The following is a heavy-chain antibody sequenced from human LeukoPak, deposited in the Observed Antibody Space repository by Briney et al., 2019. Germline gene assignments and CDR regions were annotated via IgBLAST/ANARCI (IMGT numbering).Heavy chain of an antibody. CDR2: ISGTGGST. D-gene: IGHD3-22*01. V-gene: IGHV3-23*01. J-gene: IGHJ4*02. CDR1: GFTFTSYA. Sequence: GGSLRLSCTASGFTFTSYAMSWVRQAPGKGLEWVSVISGTGGSTNHADSVKGRFTISRDNSKITLYLQMNSLRAEDTAVYYCAKESGDDSSGYYEVFDYWGQGTLVTVSS. CDR3: AKESGDDSSGYYEVFDY.